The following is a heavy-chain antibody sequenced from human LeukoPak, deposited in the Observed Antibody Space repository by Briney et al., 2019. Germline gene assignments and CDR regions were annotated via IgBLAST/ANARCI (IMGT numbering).Heavy chain of an antibody. CDR1: GYTLTELS. CDR3: ATDHPPFVRYYYMDV. J-gene: IGHJ6*03. Sequence: ASVKVSCKVSGYTLTELSMHWVRQAPGKGLEWMGGFDPEDGETIYAQKFQGRVTMTEDTSTDTAYMELSSLRSEDTAVYYRATDHPPFVRYYYMDVWGKGTTLTVSS. V-gene: IGHV1-24*01. CDR2: FDPEDGET. D-gene: IGHD3-9*01.